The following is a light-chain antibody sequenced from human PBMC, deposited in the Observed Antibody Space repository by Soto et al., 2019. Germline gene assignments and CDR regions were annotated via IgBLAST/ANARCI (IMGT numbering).Light chain of an antibody. CDR3: QQYSSSSYT. V-gene: IGKV3-20*01. Sequence: EIVLTQSPGTLSLSPGERATLSCRASQSISSSYLAWYQQKPGQAPRLLIYAASSRATGIPDRFSGSGSGTDFTLTISRREPEDFAVYYCQQYSSSSYTFGQGTQLEIK. CDR1: QSISSSY. J-gene: IGKJ2*01. CDR2: AAS.